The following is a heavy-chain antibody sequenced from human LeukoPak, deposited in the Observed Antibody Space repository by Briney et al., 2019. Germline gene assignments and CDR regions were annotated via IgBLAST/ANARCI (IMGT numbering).Heavy chain of an antibody. CDR2: INHSGST. Sequence: SETLSLTCAVYGGSFSGYYWSWIRQPPGKGLEWIGEINHSGSTNYNPSLKSRVTISVDTSKNQFSLKLSSVTAADTAVYYCASVAPKRPVDYWGQGTLVTVSS. CDR3: ASVAPKRPVDY. D-gene: IGHD2-21*01. V-gene: IGHV4-34*01. CDR1: GGSFSGYY. J-gene: IGHJ4*02.